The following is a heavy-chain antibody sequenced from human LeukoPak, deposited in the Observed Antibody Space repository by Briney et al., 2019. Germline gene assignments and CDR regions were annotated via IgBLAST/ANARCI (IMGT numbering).Heavy chain of an antibody. CDR3: ARDTRQTSGTNFDS. V-gene: IGHV3-21*06. D-gene: IGHD4-17*01. Sequence: PGGSLRLSCATSGFTFSSYAMDWVRQAPGKGLEWVSSISSGGNYKYYGDSVWGRCTISRDDAKNSLYLEMNSLRAEDTAVYYCARDTRQTSGTNFDSWGQGTLVIVSS. CDR1: GFTFSSYA. CDR2: ISSGGNYK. J-gene: IGHJ4*02.